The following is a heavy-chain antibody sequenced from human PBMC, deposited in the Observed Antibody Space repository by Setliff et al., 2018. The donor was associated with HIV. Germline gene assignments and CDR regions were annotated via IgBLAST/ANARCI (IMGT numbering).Heavy chain of an antibody. V-gene: IGHV3-23*01. D-gene: IGHD2-21*02. CDR3: AKSPAGAYCNGNCYFDY. Sequence: GGSLRLSCAASGFTFSSYAMSWVRQATGKGLEWVSGINNSGDKTQYADAVKGRFTISRDNSRNTLDLQMSSLRAEDTALYYCAKSPAGAYCNGNCYFDYWGQGRMVTGSS. CDR2: INNSGDKT. J-gene: IGHJ4*02. CDR1: GFTFSSYA.